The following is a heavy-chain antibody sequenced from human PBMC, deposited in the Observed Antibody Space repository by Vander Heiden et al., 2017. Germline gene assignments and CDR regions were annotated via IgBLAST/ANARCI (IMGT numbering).Heavy chain of an antibody. CDR2: IYYSGST. Sequence: LQLQESGPGLVQPSETPSLTCTVSGASLSSRSYYGGWIRQPPGKGLEWIGSIYYSGSTYYNPSLKMRVTISVDTSKNQCSLKLSSVTAADTAVYYCARHGRVVVAATPRLCWFDPWGQGTLVTVSS. V-gene: IGHV4-39*01. CDR1: GASLSSRSYY. D-gene: IGHD2-15*01. CDR3: ARHGRVVVAATPRLCWFDP. J-gene: IGHJ5*02.